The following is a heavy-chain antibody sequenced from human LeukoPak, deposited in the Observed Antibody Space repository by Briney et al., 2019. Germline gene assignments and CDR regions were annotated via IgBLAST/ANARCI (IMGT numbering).Heavy chain of an antibody. CDR1: GGTFSSYA. V-gene: IGHV1-69*05. J-gene: IGHJ4*02. Sequence: SVKVSCKASGGTFSSYAISWVRQAPGQGLEWMGGIIPIFGTANYAQKFQGRVTITTDESTSTAYMELSSLRSEDTAVYYRASVTSGSSGYYFDYWGQGTLVTVSS. D-gene: IGHD3-22*01. CDR2: IIPIFGTA. CDR3: ASVTSGSSGYYFDY.